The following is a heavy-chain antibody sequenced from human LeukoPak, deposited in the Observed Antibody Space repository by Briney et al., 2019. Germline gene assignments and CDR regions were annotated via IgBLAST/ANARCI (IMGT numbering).Heavy chain of an antibody. Sequence: ASVTVSCKASGYTFTSYDFNWERQATGQRPEWMGWMRPNSGDTGYAQKFQDRVTMTRNTSISTAYMELSSLRSDDTAVYYCARGPPNWGYDYWGPGTLVTVSS. D-gene: IGHD7-27*01. CDR1: GYTFTSYD. CDR3: ARGPPNWGYDY. CDR2: MRPNSGDT. J-gene: IGHJ4*02. V-gene: IGHV1-8*01.